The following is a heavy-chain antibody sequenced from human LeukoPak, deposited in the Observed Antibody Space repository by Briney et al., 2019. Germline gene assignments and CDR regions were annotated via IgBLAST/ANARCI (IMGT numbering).Heavy chain of an antibody. V-gene: IGHV4-59*01. Sequence: SETLSLTCTVSGGSISSYYWSWIRQPPGKGLEWIGYIYYSGSANYHPSLKSRVTMSVDTSKNQFSLKLSSVTAADTAVYYCARTSCSSTSCYWGDWFDPWGQGTLVTVSS. CDR1: GGSISSYY. CDR2: IYYSGSA. CDR3: ARTSCSSTSCYWGDWFDP. J-gene: IGHJ5*02. D-gene: IGHD2-2*01.